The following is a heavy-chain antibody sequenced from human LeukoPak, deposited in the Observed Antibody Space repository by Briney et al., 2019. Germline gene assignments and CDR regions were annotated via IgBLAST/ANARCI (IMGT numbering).Heavy chain of an antibody. Sequence: GESLKISCKGSGYSSTSYWIGWVRQMPGKGLEWMGIIYPGDSDTRYSPSFQGQVTISADKSISTAYLQWSSLKASDTAMYYCARGAASSADRGNWFDPWGQGTLVTVSS. V-gene: IGHV5-51*01. CDR2: IYPGDSDT. CDR3: ARGAASSADRGNWFDP. J-gene: IGHJ5*02. D-gene: IGHD3-22*01. CDR1: GYSSTSYW.